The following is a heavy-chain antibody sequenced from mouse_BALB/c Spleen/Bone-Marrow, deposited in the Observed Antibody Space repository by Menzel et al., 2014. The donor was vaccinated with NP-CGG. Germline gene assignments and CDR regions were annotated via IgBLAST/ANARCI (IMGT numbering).Heavy chain of an antibody. Sequence: EVMLVESGGGLVQPGGSRKLSCAASGFTFSSFGMHWVRQAPEKGLEWFAYISSGSSTIYYADTVKGRFTISRDNPKNTLFLQMTSLRSEDTAMYYCARSSYGYDRQAYFFDYWGQGTTLTVSS. CDR3: ARSSYGYDRQAYFFDY. J-gene: IGHJ2*01. CDR1: GFTFSSFG. D-gene: IGHD2-2*01. V-gene: IGHV5-17*02. CDR2: ISSGSSTI.